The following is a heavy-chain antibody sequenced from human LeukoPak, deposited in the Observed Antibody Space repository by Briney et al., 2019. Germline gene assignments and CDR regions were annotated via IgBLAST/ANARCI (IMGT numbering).Heavy chain of an antibody. V-gene: IGHV5-51*01. CDR1: GYSFTSYW. CDR2: IDPDDSNT. D-gene: IGHD2-15*01. CDR3: ARRSPLLYYFDY. Sequence: GESLKISCKGSGYSFTSYWIGWVRQMPGKGLEWMGIIDPDDSNTRYSPSFQGQVTISVDKSITTAYLQWSSLKASDTAMYYCARRSPLLYYFDYWGQGTMVTVSS. J-gene: IGHJ4*02.